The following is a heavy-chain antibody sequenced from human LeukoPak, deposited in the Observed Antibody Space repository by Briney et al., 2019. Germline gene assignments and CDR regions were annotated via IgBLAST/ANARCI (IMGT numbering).Heavy chain of an antibody. V-gene: IGHV3-64*01. J-gene: IGHJ4*02. D-gene: IGHD3-10*01. CDR1: GFTFSEYS. CDR2: ISTNGGST. Sequence: GGSLRLSCAASGFTFSEYSMHWVRQAPVKGLEYVSAISTNGGSTYYANSVKGRFTISRDDPKNTLGLQMGSLRPEDMAVYYCARGFRYYGSGIDYWGQGTLVTVSS. CDR3: ARGFRYYGSGIDY.